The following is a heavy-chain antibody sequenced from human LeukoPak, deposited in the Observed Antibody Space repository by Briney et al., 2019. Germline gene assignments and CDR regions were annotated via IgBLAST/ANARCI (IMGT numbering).Heavy chain of an antibody. J-gene: IGHJ1*01. CDR2: IKSKADGGTA. V-gene: IGHV3-15*01. CDR3: STDGLH. Sequence: PGGSLRLSCAVSGIAFTNAWMSWFRQAPGQGLEWVGRIKSKADGGTADYASPVKGRFAISRDDSKNSLYLQMNSLKPEDRAVYYCSTDGLHWGQGTLVTVSS. CDR1: GIAFTNAW.